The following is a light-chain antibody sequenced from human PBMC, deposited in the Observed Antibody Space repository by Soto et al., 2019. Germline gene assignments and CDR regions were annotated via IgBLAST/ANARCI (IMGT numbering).Light chain of an antibody. CDR1: ENVNTY. V-gene: IGKV3-11*01. CDR3: QQRSNWLT. J-gene: IGKJ4*01. Sequence: EVVLTQSPATLSLSPGERATLFCRASENVNTYLGWYQQKPGQAPRLLIYDASVRATDIPARFSGSGSGTEFTLTISSLEPEDFAVYFCQQRSNWLTFGGGTKVE. CDR2: DAS.